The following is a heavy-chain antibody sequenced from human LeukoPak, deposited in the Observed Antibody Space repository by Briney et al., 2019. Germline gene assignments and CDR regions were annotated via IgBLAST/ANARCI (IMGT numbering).Heavy chain of an antibody. CDR3: ARMSVGSGSYYNGFDY. V-gene: IGHV2-70*11. CDR1: GFSLSTSGMC. D-gene: IGHD3-10*01. CDR2: IDWGDDK. Sequence: SGPTLVNPTQTLTLTCTFSGFSLSTSGMCVSWIRQPPGKALEWLARIDWGDDKYYSTSLKTRLTISKDTSKNQVVLTMTNMDPVDTATYYCARMSVGSGSYYNGFDYWGQGTLVTVSS. J-gene: IGHJ4*02.